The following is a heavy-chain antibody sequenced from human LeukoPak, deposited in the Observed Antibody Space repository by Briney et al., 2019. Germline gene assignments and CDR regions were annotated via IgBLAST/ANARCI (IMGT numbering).Heavy chain of an antibody. CDR1: GYTFTGYY. Sequence: ASVKVSCTASGYTFTGYYMHWVRQAPGQGLEWMGWINPNSGGTNYAQKFQGRVTMTRDTSISTAYMELSRLRSDDTAVYYCARDPYYDILTGYYDYYYYGMDVWGQGTTVTVSS. CDR3: ARDPYYDILTGYYDYYYYGMDV. V-gene: IGHV1-2*02. D-gene: IGHD3-9*01. J-gene: IGHJ6*02. CDR2: INPNSGGT.